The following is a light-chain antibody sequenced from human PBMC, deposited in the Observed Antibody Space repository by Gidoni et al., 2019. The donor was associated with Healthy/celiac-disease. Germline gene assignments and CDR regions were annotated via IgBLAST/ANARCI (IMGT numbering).Light chain of an antibody. CDR2: GAS. V-gene: IGKV3-20*01. CDR1: QSVSSNY. Sequence: EIVLTQSPGTLSLSPGERATLSCRASQSVSSNYLAWYQQKPGQAPRLLIYGASSRATGIPDFTLTISRLEPADFAVYSCQQYGSSPRTFGQGTKVEI. CDR3: QQYGSSPRT. J-gene: IGKJ1*01.